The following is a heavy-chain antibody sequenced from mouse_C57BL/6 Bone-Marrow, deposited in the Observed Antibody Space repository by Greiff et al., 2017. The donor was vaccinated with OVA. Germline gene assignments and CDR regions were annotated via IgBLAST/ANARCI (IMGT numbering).Heavy chain of an antibody. Sequence: QVQLKESGAELVRPGTSVKVSCKASGYAFTNYLIEWVKQRPGQGLEWIGVINPGSGGTNYNEKFKGKATLTADKSSSTAYMQLSSLTSEDSAVYFCARSGSYYYFDYWGQGTTLTVSS. CDR1: GYAFTNYL. CDR3: ARSGSYYYFDY. J-gene: IGHJ2*01. CDR2: INPGSGGT. V-gene: IGHV1-54*01. D-gene: IGHD2-12*01.